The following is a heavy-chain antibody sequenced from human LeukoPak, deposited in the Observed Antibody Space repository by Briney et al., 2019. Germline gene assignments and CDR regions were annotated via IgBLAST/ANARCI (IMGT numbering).Heavy chain of an antibody. CDR1: GGSISSYY. CDR2: IYYSGST. J-gene: IGHJ5*02. CDR3: AQRIQLWLGGWFDP. V-gene: IGHV4-59*12. D-gene: IGHD5-18*01. Sequence: SETLSLTCTVSGGSISSYYWNWIRQPPGKGLEWIGYIYYSGSTNYNPSLKSRVTISVDTSKNQFSLKLSSVTAADTAVYYCAQRIQLWLGGWFDPWGQGTLVTVSS.